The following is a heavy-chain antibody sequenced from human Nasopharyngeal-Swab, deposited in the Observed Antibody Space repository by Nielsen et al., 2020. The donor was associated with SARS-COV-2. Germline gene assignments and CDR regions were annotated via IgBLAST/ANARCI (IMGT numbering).Heavy chain of an antibody. CDR3: ARARYCSSTSCDTTDY. CDR2: IIPIFGTA. Sequence: SVKVSCKASGGTFSSYAISWVRQAPGQGLEWMGGIIPIFGTANYAQKFQGRVTITADESTSTAYMELSSLRSEDTAVYYCARARYCSSTSCDTTDYWGQGTLVTVSS. CDR1: GGTFSSYA. V-gene: IGHV1-69*13. J-gene: IGHJ4*02. D-gene: IGHD2-2*02.